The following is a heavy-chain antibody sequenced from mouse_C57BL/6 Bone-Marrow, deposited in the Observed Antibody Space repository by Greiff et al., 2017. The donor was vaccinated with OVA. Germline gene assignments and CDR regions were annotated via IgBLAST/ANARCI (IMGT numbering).Heavy chain of an antibody. CDR3: AGYYGSSYAMDF. Sequence: EVQGVESGGGLVQPGGSLKLSCAASGFTFSDYGMAWVRQAPGKGPEWVAFISNLAYSIYYADTLTGRFTISRENTTNTHYLERSSLRSENTAMYYCAGYYGSSYAMDFWGRGTAVTVSA. V-gene: IGHV5-15*01. CDR2: ISNLAYSI. D-gene: IGHD1-1*01. J-gene: IGHJ4*01. CDR1: GFTFSDYG.